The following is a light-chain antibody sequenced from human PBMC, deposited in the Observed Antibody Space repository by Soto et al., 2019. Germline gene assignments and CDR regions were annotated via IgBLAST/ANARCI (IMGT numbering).Light chain of an antibody. CDR1: SSDVGGYNY. CDR2: DVS. J-gene: IGLJ3*02. Sequence: QSVLTQPRSGSGSPGQSVTISCTGTSSDVGGYNYVSWYQQHPGKAPKLMIYDVSKRPSGVPDRFSGSKSGNTASLTISGLQAEDEAVYYCYSYAGSYTWVFGGGTKLTVL. V-gene: IGLV2-11*01. CDR3: YSYAGSYTWV.